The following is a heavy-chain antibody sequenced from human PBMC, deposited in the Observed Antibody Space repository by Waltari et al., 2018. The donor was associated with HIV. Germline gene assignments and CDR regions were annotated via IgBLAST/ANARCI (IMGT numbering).Heavy chain of an antibody. CDR3: ARVSELSDTSFDY. Sequence: QVQLQQWGAGLLRPSETLSLTCAVYGGSFSAYYWSWIRQPPGKGLEWIGDIDNRGRTNDNPSLKSRVTMLADKLKNPFSLKLHSVTAADTAVYYCARVSELSDTSFDYWGQGTLVSVSS. CDR2: IDNRGRT. CDR1: GGSFSAYY. J-gene: IGHJ4*02. V-gene: IGHV4-34*01. D-gene: IGHD3-22*01.